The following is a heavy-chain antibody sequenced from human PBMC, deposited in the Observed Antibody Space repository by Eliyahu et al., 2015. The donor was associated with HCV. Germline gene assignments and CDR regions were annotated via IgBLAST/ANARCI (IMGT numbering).Heavy chain of an antibody. CDR1: GFTFSKYW. CDR2: IRQEGSEK. J-gene: IGHJ4*02. CDR3: AKGFNLESAPGGD. Sequence: EVQLVESGGDWVQPGGSLRLSCVASGFTFSKYWMSWVRQAPGKGLEWVASIRQEGSEKYYVDSVKGRFTISRDNAKNSLYLQMNSLRFEDTAVYYCAKGFNLESAPGGDWGQRTLVTVSS. V-gene: IGHV3-7*03. D-gene: IGHD3-3*01.